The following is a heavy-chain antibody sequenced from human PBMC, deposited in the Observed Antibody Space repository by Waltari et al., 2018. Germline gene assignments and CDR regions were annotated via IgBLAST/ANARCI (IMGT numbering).Heavy chain of an antibody. D-gene: IGHD3-16*01. Sequence: QPQLQESGPGLVKPAETLSLTCNVSGDSISSSGFYWVWIRQSPCKCLEWIGSIYYDGSTYYSPSLRSRVTISADTSKNQFSLKLTSVTAADTAVYYCAAENPTRSYDLDAWGQGILVTASS. V-gene: IGHV4-39*01. J-gene: IGHJ5*02. CDR3: AAENPTRSYDLDA. CDR2: IYYDGST. CDR1: GDSISSSGFY.